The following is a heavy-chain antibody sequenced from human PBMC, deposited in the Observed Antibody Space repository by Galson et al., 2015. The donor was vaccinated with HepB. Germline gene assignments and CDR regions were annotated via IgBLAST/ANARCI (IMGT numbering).Heavy chain of an antibody. D-gene: IGHD6-13*01. CDR1: GFTFAPYV. Sequence: SLRLSCAASGFTFAPYVMNWVRQAPGKGLEWVSAISGSGGSTHYADSVKDRFIISRDNSNNTVYLQMNSLRAEDTAVYYCARKGRGLWQQSYFDSWGQGTLITVSS. CDR3: ARKGRGLWQQSYFDS. CDR2: ISGSGGST. J-gene: IGHJ4*02. V-gene: IGHV3-23*01.